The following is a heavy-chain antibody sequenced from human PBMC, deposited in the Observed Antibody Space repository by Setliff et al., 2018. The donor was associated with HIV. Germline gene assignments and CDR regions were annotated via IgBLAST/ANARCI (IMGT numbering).Heavy chain of an antibody. CDR1: NVSINSYY. J-gene: IGHJ6*03. D-gene: IGHD6-19*01. V-gene: IGHV4-4*07. CDR2: ISSSGST. CDR3: ARVPGYSSGTSYMDV. Sequence: PSETLSLTCTVSNVSINSYYWSWIRQPAGRALEWIGRISSSGSTNYNPSLKSRVKMSIDTSKNQFSLKLRSVTAADTAVYYCARVPGYSSGTSYMDVWGKGTTVTVSS.